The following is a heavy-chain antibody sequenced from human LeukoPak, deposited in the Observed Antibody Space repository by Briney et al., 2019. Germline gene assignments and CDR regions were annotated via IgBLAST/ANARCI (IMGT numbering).Heavy chain of an antibody. V-gene: IGHV4-4*02. CDR3: ARVRYSGSYYGHDAFDI. CDR1: GGSISSPNW. J-gene: IGHJ3*02. D-gene: IGHD1-26*01. Sequence: SETLSLTCAVSGGSISSPNWWTWVRQPPGKGLEWIGEIHRSGSTNYNPSLKSRVTMSVDKSKNQFSLKMTSVTAADTAVYYCARVRYSGSYYGHDAFDIWGQGTMVTVSS. CDR2: IHRSGST.